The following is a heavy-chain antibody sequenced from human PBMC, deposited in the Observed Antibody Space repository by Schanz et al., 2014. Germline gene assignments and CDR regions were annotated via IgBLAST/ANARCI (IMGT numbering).Heavy chain of an antibody. CDR2: MSGSGSTA. V-gene: IGHV3-48*01. CDR1: GFTFSTTW. J-gene: IGHJ4*02. CDR3: ARDGDFDY. Sequence: EVQLLESGGGLVQPGGSLRLSCLASGFTFSTTWMNWVRQAPGKGLEWVSGMSGSGSTADYADSVKGRFTISRDNAKNSLFLQMSSLRAEDTAVYYCARDGDFDYWGQGTLVTVSS.